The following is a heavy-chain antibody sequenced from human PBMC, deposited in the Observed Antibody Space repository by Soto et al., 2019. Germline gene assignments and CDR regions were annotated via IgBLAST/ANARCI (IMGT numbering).Heavy chain of an antibody. CDR2: IYYSAST. CDR1: GGSISSYY. J-gene: IGHJ4*02. D-gene: IGHD5-18*01. Sequence: SSESLSLTCTVSGGSISSYYWSWILQPPGKGLEWIGYIYYSASTNYNPSLKSRVTISVDTSKNQFSLKLSSVTTADTAVYYSARGDSYEDYWGQGTLVTVSS. V-gene: IGHV4-59*01. CDR3: ARGDSYEDY.